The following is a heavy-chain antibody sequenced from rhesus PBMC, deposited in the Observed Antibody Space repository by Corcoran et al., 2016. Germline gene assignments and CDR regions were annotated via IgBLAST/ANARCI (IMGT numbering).Heavy chain of an antibody. CDR3: ARGLGDY. Sequence: QVQLQESGPGLVKPSETLSLPCAVSGGSLSRSHCWVWIRQPPGKGLEWIGGIYSNTESTNYNPALKNRVTSSKDTSKNQFSLKLSSVTAADTAVYYCARGLGDYWGQGVLVTVSS. J-gene: IGHJ4*01. V-gene: IGHV4S12*01. CDR1: GGSLSRSHC. CDR2: IYSNTEST. D-gene: IGHD3-3*01.